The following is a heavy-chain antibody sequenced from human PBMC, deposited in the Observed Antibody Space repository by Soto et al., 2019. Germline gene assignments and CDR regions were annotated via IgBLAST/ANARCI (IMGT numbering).Heavy chain of an antibody. D-gene: IGHD6-19*01. V-gene: IGHV1-8*01. CDR1: GYTFTSYE. Sequence: QVQLVQSGAEVKKPGASVKVSCKASGYTFTSYEINWVRQATGQGLELMGWMNPNSGDTGYAQKFQGRVTMTRNTSINTAYMELTSLKSEDTAVYYCARGQSGYSSGWSPNDYWGQGTLVTVSS. CDR2: MNPNSGDT. CDR3: ARGQSGYSSGWSPNDY. J-gene: IGHJ4*02.